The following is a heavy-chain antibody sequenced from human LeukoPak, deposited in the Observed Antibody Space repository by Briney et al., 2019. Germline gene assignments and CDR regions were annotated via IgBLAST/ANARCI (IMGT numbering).Heavy chain of an antibody. D-gene: IGHD3-22*01. CDR1: GGTFSSYA. CDR3: ASGYSPFFVDY. J-gene: IGHJ4*02. CDR2: IIPIFGTA. V-gene: IGHV1-69*01. Sequence: SVKVSCKASGGTFSSYAISWVRQAPGQGLEWMGGIIPIFGTAHYAQKFQGRVTITADESTSTAYMELSSLRSEDTAVYYCASGYSPFFVDYWGQGTLVTVSS.